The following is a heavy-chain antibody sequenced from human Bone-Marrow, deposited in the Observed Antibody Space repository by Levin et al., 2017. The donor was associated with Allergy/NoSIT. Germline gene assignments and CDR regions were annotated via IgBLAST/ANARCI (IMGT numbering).Heavy chain of an antibody. V-gene: IGHV3-48*01. D-gene: IGHD1-1*01. CDR3: ARQLLD. CDR1: GFTFSNYS. J-gene: IGHJ4*02. CDR2: ISKSGSTI. Sequence: TGGSLRLSCAASGFTFSNYSMNWVRQAPGKGLEWVSYISKSGSTIYYADSVKGRFTISRDNAKNSLYLQMNSLRAEDTAVYYCARQLLDWGQGTLVTVSS.